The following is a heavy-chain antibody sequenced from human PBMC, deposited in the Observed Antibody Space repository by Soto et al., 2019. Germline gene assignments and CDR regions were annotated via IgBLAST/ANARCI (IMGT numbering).Heavy chain of an antibody. V-gene: IGHV1-18*01. J-gene: IGHJ4*02. Sequence: QVQLVQSGAEVKNPGASVKVSCKASGYTFTGYSVGWVRQAPGQGLEWMGWISAYSGDTYYAQRFQDRLTMTTDASTSTAYMELTSLRSDDTAVHYCARPSGSYGDYAWSLKYWGQGTLVTVSS. CDR2: ISAYSGDT. CDR1: GYTFTGYS. D-gene: IGHD4-17*01. CDR3: ARPSGSYGDYAWSLKY.